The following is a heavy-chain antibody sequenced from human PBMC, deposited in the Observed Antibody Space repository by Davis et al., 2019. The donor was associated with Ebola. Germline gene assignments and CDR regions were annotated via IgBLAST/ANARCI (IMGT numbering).Heavy chain of an antibody. J-gene: IGHJ5*02. V-gene: IGHV4-34*01. CDR2: INHSGST. D-gene: IGHD6-13*01. Sequence: SETLSLTCAVYGGSFSGYYWNWIRQPPGKGLEWIGEINHSGSTSYNPSLKTRVTISVDTSKNQFSLKLSSVTAADTAVYYCARGLGMGWFDPWGQGTLVTVSS. CDR1: GGSFSGYY. CDR3: ARGLGMGWFDP.